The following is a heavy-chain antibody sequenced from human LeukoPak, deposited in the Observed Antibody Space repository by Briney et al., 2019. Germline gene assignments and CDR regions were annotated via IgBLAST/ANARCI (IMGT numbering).Heavy chain of an antibody. CDR2: ISGSGGST. CDR3: AGSISGNDYYFFSY. Sequence: PGGSLRLSCAASAFTFNSYVMSWARQTPGQGLEWVSTISGSGGSTNYAGSVKGRFTISRDNSKNTLYLQMNSLRAEDTAVYYCAGSISGNDYYFFSYWGQGTLVTVSS. D-gene: IGHD3-22*01. CDR1: AFTFNSYV. V-gene: IGHV3-23*01. J-gene: IGHJ4*02.